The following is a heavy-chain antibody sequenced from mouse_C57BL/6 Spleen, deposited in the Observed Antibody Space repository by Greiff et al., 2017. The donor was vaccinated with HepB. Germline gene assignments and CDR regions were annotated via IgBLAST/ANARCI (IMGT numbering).Heavy chain of an antibody. V-gene: IGHV5-6*01. J-gene: IGHJ2*01. CDR2: ISSGGSYT. CDR3: ARHWDCYFDY. Sequence: EVKLVESGGDLVKPGGSLKLSCAASGFTFSSYGMSWVRQTPDKRLEWVATISSGGSYTYYPDSVKGRFTISRDNAKTTLYLQMSSLKSEDTAIYYCARHWDCYFDYWGQGTTLTVSS. D-gene: IGHD4-1*01. CDR1: GFTFSSYG.